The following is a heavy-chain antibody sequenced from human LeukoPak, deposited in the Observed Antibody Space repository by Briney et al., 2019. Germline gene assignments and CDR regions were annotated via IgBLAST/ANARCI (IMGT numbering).Heavy chain of an antibody. CDR3: ARGWDYVYGDDAFDI. CDR1: GGTFSSYA. D-gene: IGHD1-7*01. J-gene: IGHJ3*02. CDR2: IIPIFGTA. V-gene: IGHV1-69*05. Sequence: ASVKVSCKASGGTFSSYAISWVRQAPGQGLEWMGGIIPIFGTANYAQKFQGRVTITTDESTSTAYMELSSLRSEDTAVYYCARGWDYVYGDDAFDIWGQGTMVTVSS.